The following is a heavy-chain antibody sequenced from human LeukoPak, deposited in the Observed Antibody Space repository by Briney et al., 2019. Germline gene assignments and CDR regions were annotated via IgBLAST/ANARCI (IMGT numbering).Heavy chain of an antibody. CDR1: GGSISGYY. D-gene: IGHD3-10*01. Sequence: SETLSLTCSVSGGSISGYYWSWIRQPAGKGLEWLGRVYTSGSTNYNPSLKSRVTISMDTSKNQFSLKLSSVTAADTAVYYCARDGRQRVTMDTGALDIWGQGTTVTVSS. V-gene: IGHV4-4*07. CDR2: VYTSGST. CDR3: ARDGRQRVTMDTGALDI. J-gene: IGHJ3*02.